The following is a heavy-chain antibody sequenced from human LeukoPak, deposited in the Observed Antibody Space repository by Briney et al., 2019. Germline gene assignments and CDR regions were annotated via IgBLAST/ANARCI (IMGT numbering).Heavy chain of an antibody. D-gene: IGHD2-15*01. Sequence: ASVKVSCKASGYTFTGFHISWVRQAAGQGLEWMGWMNPESGSTGYAQNFQGRVTITRNTSIRTAYMELSSLRSEDTAVYYCARVHCSGASCHSFDPWGQGTLVTVSS. V-gene: IGHV1-8*03. J-gene: IGHJ5*02. CDR1: GYTFTGFH. CDR3: ARVHCSGASCHSFDP. CDR2: MNPESGST.